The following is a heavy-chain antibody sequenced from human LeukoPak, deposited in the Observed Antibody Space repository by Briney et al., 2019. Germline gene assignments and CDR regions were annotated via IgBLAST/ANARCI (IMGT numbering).Heavy chain of an antibody. CDR2: ITGSGGTT. CDR1: GFTFSTYA. V-gene: IGHV3-23*01. CDR3: AKDGSAYAGYMDV. J-gene: IGHJ6*03. Sequence: GGSLRLSCAASGFTFSTYAMSWVRQAPGKGLEWVSTITGSGGTTFYAASVKGRFTISRDNSKNTLDLQMNSLRAEDTAVYYCAKDGSAYAGYMDVWGKGTTVTVSS. D-gene: IGHD5-12*01.